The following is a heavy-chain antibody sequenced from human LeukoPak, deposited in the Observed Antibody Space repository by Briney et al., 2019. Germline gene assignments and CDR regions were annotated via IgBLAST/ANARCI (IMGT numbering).Heavy chain of an antibody. J-gene: IGHJ4*02. CDR3: ARLSETPAFYPGGRYLYLAY. Sequence: ASVKVSCKASGYTFTGYYMHWVRQATGQGLEWMGWMNPSTGNTGYAQKFQGRVTMTRDTSTSTAYMELSSLKSEDTAVYYCARLSETPAFYPGGRYLYLAYWGQGAQVTVSS. CDR1: GYTFTGYY. CDR2: MNPSTGNT. D-gene: IGHD2-8*02. V-gene: IGHV1-8*02.